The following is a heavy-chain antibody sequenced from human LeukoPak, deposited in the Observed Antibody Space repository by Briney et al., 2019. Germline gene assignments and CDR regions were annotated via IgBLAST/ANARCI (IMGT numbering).Heavy chain of an antibody. J-gene: IGHJ6*04. CDR2: ISAYNAST. D-gene: IGHD3-10*01. V-gene: IGHV1-18*04. CDR3: ARDRYYYGSGSSDLYYYGMDV. Sequence: ASVKVSCKASGYTFTSYGISWVRQAPGQGLEWMGWISAYNASTNYAQKLQGRVTMTTDTSTSTAYMELRSLRSDDTAVYYCARDRYYYGSGSSDLYYYGMDVWGKGTTVTVSS. CDR1: GYTFTSYG.